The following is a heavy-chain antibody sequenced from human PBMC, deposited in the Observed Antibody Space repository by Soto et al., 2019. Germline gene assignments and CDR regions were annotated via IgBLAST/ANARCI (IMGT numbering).Heavy chain of an antibody. D-gene: IGHD3-10*01. J-gene: IGHJ4*02. CDR3: AHSEFYYGSGGFYKMWNI. V-gene: IGHV2-5*02. CDR1: WFPLSSKGVG. Sequence: PEPRKATQTLTQNCTSPWFPLSSKGVGVGWIRQPPGKALEWLALIYWDDDKRYSPSLRSRLTITKDTSKNQVVLTMTNMDPVDTATYYCAHSEFYYGSGGFYKMWNIWGQRTPVIV. CDR2: IYWDDDK.